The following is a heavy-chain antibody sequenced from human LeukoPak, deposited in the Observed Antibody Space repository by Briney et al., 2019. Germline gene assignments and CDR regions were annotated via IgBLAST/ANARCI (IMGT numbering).Heavy chain of an antibody. Sequence: SETLSLTCTVSGGSISSGGYYWSWIRHHPGKGLEWIGYIYYNGSTNYNPSLKSRVTISIDTSKNQFSLRLSSVTAVDTAVYYCARVSGATITTYYGMDVWGQGTTVTVS. V-gene: IGHV4-61*08. J-gene: IGHJ6*02. D-gene: IGHD5-12*01. CDR2: IYYNGST. CDR1: GGSISSGGYY. CDR3: ARVSGATITTYYGMDV.